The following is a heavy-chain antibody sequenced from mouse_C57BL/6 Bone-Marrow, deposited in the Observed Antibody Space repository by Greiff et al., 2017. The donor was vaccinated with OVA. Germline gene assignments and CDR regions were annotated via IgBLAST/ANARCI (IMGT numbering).Heavy chain of an antibody. CDR2: INPYNGGT. J-gene: IGHJ2*01. D-gene: IGHD4-1*01. CDR1: GYTFTDYY. Sequence: DVKLQESGPVLVKPGASVKMSCKASGYTFTDYYMNWVKQSHGKSLEWIGVINPYNGGTSYNQKFKGKATLTVDKSSSTAYMELNSLTSEDSAVYYCAREGLTDYWGQGTTLTVSS. CDR3: AREGLTDY. V-gene: IGHV1-19*01.